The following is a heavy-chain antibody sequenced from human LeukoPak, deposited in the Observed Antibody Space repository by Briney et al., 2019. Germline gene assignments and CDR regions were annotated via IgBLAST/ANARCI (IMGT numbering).Heavy chain of an antibody. J-gene: IGHJ4*02. CDR2: IYTSGST. D-gene: IGHD6-19*01. V-gene: IGHV4-61*02. CDR1: GGSISSGSYY. Sequence: SETLSLTCTLSGGSISSGSYYWSWIRQPAGKGLEWIGRIYTSGSTNYNPSLKSRVTISVDTSKNQFSLKLSSVTAADTAVYYCARGISGEFDYWGQGTLVTVSS. CDR3: ARGISGEFDY.